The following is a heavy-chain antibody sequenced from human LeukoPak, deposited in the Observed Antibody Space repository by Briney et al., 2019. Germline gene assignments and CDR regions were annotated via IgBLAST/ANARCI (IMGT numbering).Heavy chain of an antibody. Sequence: GASLMICCQGAGSSFTSYWICWVRQMPGKGLEWMGIIYPGDSDTKYSPSFQGQVTFSADKSISTAYLQWISLKASDTAMYYCARHRGSSLVDYFDYWGQGTLVTVSS. CDR2: IYPGDSDT. CDR1: GSSFTSYW. V-gene: IGHV5-51*01. J-gene: IGHJ4*02. CDR3: ARHRGSSLVDYFDY. D-gene: IGHD6-13*01.